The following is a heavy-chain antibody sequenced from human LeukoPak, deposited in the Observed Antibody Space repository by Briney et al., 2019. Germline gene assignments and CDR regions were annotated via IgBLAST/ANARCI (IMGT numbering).Heavy chain of an antibody. V-gene: IGHV6-1*01. CDR1: GDSVSSNSAA. Sequence: SQTLSLTCAISGDSVSSNSAAWNWIRQSPSRGLEWLGRTYYKSKWYNDYAVSVKSRITINPDTSKNQFSLQLSSVTAADTAVYYCAHGSDSSGYSDYWGQGTLVTVSS. CDR2: TYYKSKWYN. J-gene: IGHJ4*02. D-gene: IGHD3-22*01. CDR3: AHGSDSSGYSDY.